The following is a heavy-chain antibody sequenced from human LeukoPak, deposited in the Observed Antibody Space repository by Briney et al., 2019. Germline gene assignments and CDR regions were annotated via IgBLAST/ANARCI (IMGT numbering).Heavy chain of an antibody. Sequence: ASVKVSCKASGYTFTGYYMHWVRPAPGQGVEWMGWINPNSGGTNYAQKFQGRVTMTRDTSISTAYTELSRLRSDDTAVYYCARGAAAGSNWFDPWGQGTLVPVSS. J-gene: IGHJ5*02. CDR3: ARGAAAGSNWFDP. CDR2: INPNSGGT. V-gene: IGHV1-2*02. D-gene: IGHD6-13*01. CDR1: GYTFTGYY.